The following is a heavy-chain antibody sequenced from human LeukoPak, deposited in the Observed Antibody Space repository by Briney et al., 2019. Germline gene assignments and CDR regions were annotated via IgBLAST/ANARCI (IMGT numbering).Heavy chain of an antibody. V-gene: IGHV4-59*12. D-gene: IGHD6-19*01. CDR1: GGSTSSYY. CDR2: IYYSGST. CDR3: AANSGA. J-gene: IGHJ5*02. Sequence: SETLSLTCAVSGGSTSSYYWSWIRQPPGKGLEWIGDIYYSGSTNYNPSLKSRVTISVDTSKNQFSLKLSSVTAADTAVYYCAANSGAWGRGTLVAVSS.